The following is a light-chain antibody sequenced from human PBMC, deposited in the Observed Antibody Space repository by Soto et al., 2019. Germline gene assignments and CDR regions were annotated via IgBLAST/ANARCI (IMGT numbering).Light chain of an antibody. CDR3: SSYTTSSTVV. Sequence: QSVLTQPASVSGSPGQSITISCTGTSSDIGGYNYVSWYQQHPGKAPKLMIYDVSYRPSGVSNRFSASKSGNTASLTISGLQAEDDADYYCSSYTTSSTVVFGGGPKVTVL. CDR1: SSDIGGYNY. J-gene: IGLJ2*01. CDR2: DVS. V-gene: IGLV2-14*01.